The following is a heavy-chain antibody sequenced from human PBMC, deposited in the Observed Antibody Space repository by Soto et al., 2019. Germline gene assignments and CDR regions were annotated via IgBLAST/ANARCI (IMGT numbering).Heavy chain of an antibody. V-gene: IGHV3-23*01. D-gene: IGHD2-15*01. CDR3: AKDRGGRGNEIDQ. Sequence: EVQLLESGGGLVQPGGSLRLSCAASGFTFSSSAMSWVRQAPGEGLEWVATISPSGDKTYQGDSAKSRFTISRDNSKNTLYLRMNSLRGDDTAVYYCAKDRGGRGNEIDQWGQGALVTVSS. CDR1: GFTFSSSA. J-gene: IGHJ4*02. CDR2: ISPSGDKT.